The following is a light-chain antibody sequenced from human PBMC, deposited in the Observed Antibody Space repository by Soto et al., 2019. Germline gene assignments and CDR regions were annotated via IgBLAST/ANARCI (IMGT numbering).Light chain of an antibody. CDR2: GAS. CDR1: QTISSW. J-gene: IGKJ5*01. Sequence: MTQSPSTLSGSVGDRVTITCRASQTISSWLAWYQQKLGQAPRVLIYGASTRATGIPARFTGSGSGKEFTLTISSLQSEDFAVYYCQEYNNWPLLTFGQGTRLEIK. V-gene: IGKV3-15*01. CDR3: QEYNNWPLLT.